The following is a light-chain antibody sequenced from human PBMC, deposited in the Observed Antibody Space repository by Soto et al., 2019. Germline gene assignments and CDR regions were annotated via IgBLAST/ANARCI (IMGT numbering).Light chain of an antibody. Sequence: DIQMTQSPSTLSASVGDRVTITCRASQSISIWLAWYQQKPGKAPKLLIYKASSLANGVPLRFRGSGTGTEFPLTISSLQAYDFATYHCHLYQSYFLYAYSHGTKREIK. V-gene: IGKV1-5*03. CDR1: QSISIW. CDR3: HLYQSYFLYA. J-gene: IGKJ2*01. CDR2: KAS.